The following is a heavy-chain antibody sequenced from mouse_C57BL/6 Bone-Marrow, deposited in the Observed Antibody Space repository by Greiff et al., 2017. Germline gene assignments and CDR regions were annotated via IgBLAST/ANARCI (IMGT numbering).Heavy chain of an antibody. CDR3: AREVDYYGLDY. V-gene: IGHV1-80*01. J-gene: IGHJ2*01. CDR2: IYPGDGDT. Sequence: QVQLQQSGAELVKPGASVKISCKASGYAFSSYWMNWVKQRPGKGLEWIGQIYPGDGDTNYNGKFKGKATLTADKSSRTAYMQLSSLTSADSAVYFCAREVDYYGLDYWGQGTTLTVSS. D-gene: IGHD1-1*01. CDR1: GYAFSSYW.